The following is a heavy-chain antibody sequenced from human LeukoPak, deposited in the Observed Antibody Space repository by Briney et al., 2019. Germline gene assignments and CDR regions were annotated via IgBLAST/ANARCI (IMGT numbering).Heavy chain of an antibody. Sequence: ASVKVSCKASGYTFTSYGISWVRQAPGQGLEWMGWISAYNGDTNYAQKLQGRVTMTTDTSTSTAYMELRSLRSDDTAVYYCSRDKEDERFQHWGQGTLVTVSS. V-gene: IGHV1-18*01. CDR3: SRDKEDERFQH. CDR2: ISAYNGDT. CDR1: GYTFTSYG. J-gene: IGHJ1*01.